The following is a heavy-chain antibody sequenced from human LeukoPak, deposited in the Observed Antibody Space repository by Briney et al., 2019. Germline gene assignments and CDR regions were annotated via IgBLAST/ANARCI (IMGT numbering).Heavy chain of an antibody. D-gene: IGHD6-13*01. CDR2: IYNDGRT. CDR3: AKGHSKIETLDY. CDR1: GFIVNNKY. Sequence: GGSLRLSCAASGFIVNNKYMTWVREAPGKGLEWVALIYNDGRTNYAASVKGRFTISRDNSKNTLYVQMNSLRGEDTAVYYCAKGHSKIETLDYWGQGTLVTVSS. V-gene: IGHV3-53*05. J-gene: IGHJ4*02.